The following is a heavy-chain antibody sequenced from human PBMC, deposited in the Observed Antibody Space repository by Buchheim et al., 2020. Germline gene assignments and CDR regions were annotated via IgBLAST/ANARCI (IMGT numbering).Heavy chain of an antibody. CDR1: GFTFSSYG. J-gene: IGHJ6*03. V-gene: IGHV3-30*18. CDR2: ISYDGSNK. CDR3: AKVRRGGLQGYYYYYMDV. Sequence: VQLVESGGGVVQPGRSLRLSCAASGFTFSSYGMHWVRQAPGKGLEWVAVISYDGSNKYYADSVKGRFTISRDNSKNTLYLQMNSLRAEDTAVYYCAKVRRGGLQGYYYYYMDVWGKGTT. D-gene: IGHD3-10*01.